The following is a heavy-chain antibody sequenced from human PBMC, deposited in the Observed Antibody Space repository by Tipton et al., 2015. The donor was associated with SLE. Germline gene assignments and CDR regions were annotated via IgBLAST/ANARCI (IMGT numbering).Heavy chain of an antibody. CDR2: ISSSSSYI. CDR3: ARDSPYWGWGYFDL. V-gene: IGHV3-21*01. Sequence: SLRLSCAASGFTFSSYSMNWVRQAPGKGLEWVSSISSSSSYIYYADSVKGRFTISRDNAKNSLYLQMNSLRAEDTAVYYCARDSPYWGWGYFDLWGRGTLVTVSS. D-gene: IGHD7-27*01. CDR1: GFTFSSYS. J-gene: IGHJ2*01.